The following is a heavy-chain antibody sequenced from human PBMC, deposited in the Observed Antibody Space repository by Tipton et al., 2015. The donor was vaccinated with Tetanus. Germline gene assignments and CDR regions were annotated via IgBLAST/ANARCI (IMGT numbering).Heavy chain of an antibody. Sequence: QSGAEVKKPGSSVKVSCKASGGTFSNYALSWVRQAPGQGLEWVGGITPIFGTTNSAPKFQGRVTITADESKNTAYMELSSLSSEDTAVYYCARAPPLIPRAYDYLGQGTQITVSS. CDR2: ITPIFGTT. CDR3: ARAPPLIPRAYDY. J-gene: IGHJ4*02. V-gene: IGHV1-69*01. D-gene: IGHD2-2*02. CDR1: GGTFSNYA.